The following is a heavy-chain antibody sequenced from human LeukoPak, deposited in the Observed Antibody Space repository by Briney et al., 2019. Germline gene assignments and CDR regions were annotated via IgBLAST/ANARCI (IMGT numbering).Heavy chain of an antibody. CDR3: ARMSRGYGQFDY. D-gene: IGHD3-16*01. J-gene: IGHJ4*02. Sequence: ESGPTLVNPTQTLTLTCTFSGFSLSTSGVGVGWIRQPPGKALEWLALIYWNDDNRYSPSLKSRLTITKDTSKNQVVLTMTNMDPVDTATYYCARMSRGYGQFDYWGQGTLVTVSS. CDR1: GFSLSTSGVG. V-gene: IGHV2-5*01. CDR2: IYWNDDN.